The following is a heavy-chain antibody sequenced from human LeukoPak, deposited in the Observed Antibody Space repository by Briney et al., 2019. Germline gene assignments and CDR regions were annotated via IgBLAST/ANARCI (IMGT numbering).Heavy chain of an antibody. D-gene: IGHD4-17*01. J-gene: IGHJ2*01. CDR3: ARGHGDFPVNYYFDL. CDR1: GFTFSNYW. CDR2: INTDGSST. Sequence: GGSLRLSCAASGFTFSNYWMHWVRQAPGKGLVWVSRINTDGSSTDYADSVKGRFTISRDNAKNTLYLQMNSLRAEDTAVYYCARGHGDFPVNYYFDLWGRGTLVTVSS. V-gene: IGHV3-74*01.